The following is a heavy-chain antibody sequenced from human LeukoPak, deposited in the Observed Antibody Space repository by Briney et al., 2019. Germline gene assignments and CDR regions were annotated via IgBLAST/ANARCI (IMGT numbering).Heavy chain of an antibody. Sequence: PGGSLRLSCAASGFTFSSCGFNWVRQAPGKGLEWVSSIGPTGTDRYYADSVRGRFTISRDNANNSMYLQMDSLRDEDTAAYYCATETIGRHYDYWGQGTLLTVSS. V-gene: IGHV3-21*01. CDR1: GFTFSSCG. D-gene: IGHD1-14*01. CDR2: IGPTGTDR. J-gene: IGHJ4*02. CDR3: ATETIGRHYDY.